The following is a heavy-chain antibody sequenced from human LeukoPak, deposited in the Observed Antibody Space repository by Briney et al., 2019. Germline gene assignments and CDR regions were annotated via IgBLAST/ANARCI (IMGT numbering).Heavy chain of an antibody. J-gene: IGHJ5*02. CDR2: IYHTGAT. CDR1: GYSISSGYF. CDR3: ARDLGLTISANWFDP. Sequence: TLSLTCAVSGYSISSGYFWVWIRQPPGKGLQWIGSIYHTGATYYNPSLTSPGTISIDTSKNQFSLELNSVTAADTAVYYCARDLGLTISANWFDPWGQ. D-gene: IGHD3-9*01. V-gene: IGHV4-38-2*02.